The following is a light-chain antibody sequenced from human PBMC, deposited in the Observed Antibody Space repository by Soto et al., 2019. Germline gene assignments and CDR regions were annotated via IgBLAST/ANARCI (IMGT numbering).Light chain of an antibody. CDR2: GAS. CDR1: QSVSSSY. CDR3: QQYGSSPPIT. Sequence: EIVLTQSPGTLSLSPGKRATLSCRASQSVSSSYLAWYQQKPGQAPRFLIYGASSRATGIPDRFSGSGSGTDFTLTISRLEPEYFAVYYCQQYGSSPPITFGQGTRLEIK. V-gene: IGKV3-20*01. J-gene: IGKJ5*01.